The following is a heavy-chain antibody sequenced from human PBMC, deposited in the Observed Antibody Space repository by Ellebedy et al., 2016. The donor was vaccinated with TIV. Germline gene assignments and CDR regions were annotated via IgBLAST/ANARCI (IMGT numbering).Heavy chain of an antibody. J-gene: IGHJ4*02. D-gene: IGHD1-26*01. CDR1: GFTFGDYA. CDR3: TRDGSGSFPRDY. V-gene: IGHV3-49*03. Sequence: GESLKISXTASGFTFGDYAMSWFRQAPGKGLEWVGFIRSKAYGGTTEYAASVKGRFTISRDDSKSIAYLQMNSLKTEDTAVYYCTRDGSGSFPRDYWGQGTLVTVSS. CDR2: IRSKAYGGTT.